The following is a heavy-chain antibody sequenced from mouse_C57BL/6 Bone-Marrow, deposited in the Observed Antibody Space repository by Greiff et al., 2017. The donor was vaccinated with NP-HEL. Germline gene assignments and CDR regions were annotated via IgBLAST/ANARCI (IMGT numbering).Heavy chain of an antibody. CDR2: INPNNGGT. V-gene: IGHV1-26*01. CDR1: GYTFTDYY. CDR3: AIPAYDYDGYYFDY. Sequence: EVQLQQSGPELVKPGASVKISCKASGYTFTDYYMNWVKQSHGKSLEWIGDINPNNGGTSYNQKFKGKATLTVDKSSSTAYMELRSLTAEDSAVYYCAIPAYDYDGYYFDYWGQGTTLTVSS. D-gene: IGHD2-4*01. J-gene: IGHJ2*01.